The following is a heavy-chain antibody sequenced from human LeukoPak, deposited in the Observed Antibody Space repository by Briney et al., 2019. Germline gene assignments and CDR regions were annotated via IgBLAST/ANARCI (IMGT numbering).Heavy chain of an antibody. CDR1: GFTFSSYA. CDR3: AKDDYGDFDY. D-gene: IGHD4-17*01. V-gene: IGHV3-23*01. J-gene: IGHJ4*02. CDR2: VSGSGGSA. Sequence: PGGSLRLSCAASGFTFSSYAMGWVRQAPGKGLEWVSAVSGSGGSAYYADSVKGRFTIPRDNSKNTLYLQMNSLRAEDTAVYYCAKDDYGDFDYWGQGTLVTVSS.